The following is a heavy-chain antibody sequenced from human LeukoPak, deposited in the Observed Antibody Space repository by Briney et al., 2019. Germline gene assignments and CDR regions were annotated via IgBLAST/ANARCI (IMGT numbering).Heavy chain of an antibody. CDR2: IYHSGST. J-gene: IGHJ3*02. Sequence: PSETLSLTCTVSGGSISSYYWSWIRQPPGKGLEWIGYIYHSGSTYYNPSLKSRVTISVDRSKNQFSLKLSSVTAADTAVYYCARDGGRVGARSGAFDIWGQGTMVTVSS. V-gene: IGHV4-59*12. D-gene: IGHD1-26*01. CDR1: GGSISSYY. CDR3: ARDGGRVGARSGAFDI.